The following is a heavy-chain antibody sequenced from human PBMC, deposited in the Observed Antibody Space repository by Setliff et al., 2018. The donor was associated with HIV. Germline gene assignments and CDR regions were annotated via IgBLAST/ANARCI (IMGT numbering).Heavy chain of an antibody. D-gene: IGHD6-19*01. CDR1: GGSISNYY. Sequence: PSETLSLTCTVSGGSISNYYWSWVRQPPGKGLEWIGIVFYSGGANYNPSLKSRITMSVDKSKNQFSLKLSAVTAADTAVYYCARLGDNSGYYYYYYMDVWGKGTTVTVSS. CDR3: ARLGDNSGYYYYYYMDV. V-gene: IGHV4-59*01. J-gene: IGHJ6*03. CDR2: VFYSGGA.